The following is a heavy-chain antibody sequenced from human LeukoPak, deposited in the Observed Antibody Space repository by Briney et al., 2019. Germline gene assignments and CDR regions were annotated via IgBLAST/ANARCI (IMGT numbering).Heavy chain of an antibody. CDR3: AKDYLLWFGEATFDY. Sequence: QTGGSLRLSCAASGFTVSSNYMSWVRQAPGKGLEWVSAISGSGGSTYYADSVKGRFTISRDNSKNTLYLQMNSLRAEDTAVYYCAKDYLLWFGEATFDYWGQGTLVTVSS. CDR1: GFTVSSNY. CDR2: ISGSGGST. J-gene: IGHJ4*02. D-gene: IGHD3-10*01. V-gene: IGHV3-23*01.